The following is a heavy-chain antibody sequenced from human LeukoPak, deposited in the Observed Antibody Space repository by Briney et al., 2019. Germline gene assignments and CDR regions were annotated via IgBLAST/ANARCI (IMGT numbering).Heavy chain of an antibody. Sequence: PSETLSLTCTVSGGSISSYYWSWIRQPPGKGLEWIGYIYYSGSTNYNPSLKSRVTISVDTSKNQFSLKLSSVTAADTAVYYCATRGSMVRGVPRWAFDCWSQGTLVTVSS. CDR3: ATRGSMVRGVPRWAFDC. J-gene: IGHJ4*02. CDR2: IYYSGST. V-gene: IGHV4-59*01. D-gene: IGHD3-10*01. CDR1: GGSISSYY.